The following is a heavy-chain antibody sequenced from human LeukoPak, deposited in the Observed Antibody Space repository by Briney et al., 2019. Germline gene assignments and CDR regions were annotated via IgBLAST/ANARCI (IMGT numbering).Heavy chain of an antibody. D-gene: IGHD6-13*01. CDR1: GFTFSSYG. J-gene: IGHJ4*02. CDR3: ARDFLRIAAAAPGY. V-gene: IGHV3-30*03. Sequence: GGSLRLSCVASGFTFSSYGMHWVRQAPGKGLEWVAVISYDGSNKYYADSVKGRFTISRDNSKNTLYLQMNSLRAEDTAVYYCARDFLRIAAAAPGYWGQGTLVTVSS. CDR2: ISYDGSNK.